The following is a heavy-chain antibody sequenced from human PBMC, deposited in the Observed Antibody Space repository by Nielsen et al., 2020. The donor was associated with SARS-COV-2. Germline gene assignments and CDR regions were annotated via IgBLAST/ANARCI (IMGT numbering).Heavy chain of an antibody. J-gene: IGHJ4*02. CDR3: ARDGGGSYQEY. CDR2: ISSSSSSTI. CDR1: GFTYRSYS. V-gene: IGHV3-48*02. D-gene: IGHD1-26*01. Sequence: GEYLKLSCAASGFTYRSYSMNWVRQAPGKGLEWVSYISSSSSSTIYYADSVKGRFTISRDNAKNSLYLQMNSLRDEDTAVYYCARDGGGSYQEYWGQGTLVTVSS.